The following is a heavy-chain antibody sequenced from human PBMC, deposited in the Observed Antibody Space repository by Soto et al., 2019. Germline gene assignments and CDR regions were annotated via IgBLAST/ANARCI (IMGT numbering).Heavy chain of an antibody. Sequence: EVQLAESGGGLAQPGGSLRLSCAASGFTLSGYAMDWVRQAPGKGLEYVSGISSNGVGTYYANSVQGRFTISRDNSKNTVYLDIGSLRPEDMAVYYCAGRARPDFYYMDVWGKGTTVTVSS. CDR2: ISSNGVGT. V-gene: IGHV3-64*01. D-gene: IGHD6-6*01. CDR3: AGRARPDFYYMDV. J-gene: IGHJ6*03. CDR1: GFTLSGYA.